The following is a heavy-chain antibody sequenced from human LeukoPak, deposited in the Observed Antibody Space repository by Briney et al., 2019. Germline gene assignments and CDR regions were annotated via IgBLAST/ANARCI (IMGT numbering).Heavy chain of an antibody. Sequence: GGSLRLSCAASGFTFSSYAVSWVRQAPGKGLQWVSALSGSGDRTYYADSVKGRFTISRDNSKNTLFMQMNSLRAEDTAVYYCTTDGVGVEGATYDNWGQGTLVSVSS. J-gene: IGHJ4*02. CDR2: LSGSGDRT. CDR3: TTDGVGVEGATYDN. D-gene: IGHD1-26*01. CDR1: GFTFSSYA. V-gene: IGHV3-23*01.